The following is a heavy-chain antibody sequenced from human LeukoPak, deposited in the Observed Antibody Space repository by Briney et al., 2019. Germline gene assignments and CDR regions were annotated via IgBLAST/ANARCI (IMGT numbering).Heavy chain of an antibody. CDR2: IIPILGIA. D-gene: IGHD3-22*01. Sequence: ASVKVSCKASGGTFSSYAISWVRQAPGQGLEWMGRIIPILGIANYAQKFQGRVTITADKSTSTAYMELSSLRSEDTAVYYCARDGGSSGSPDAFDIWGQGTMVTVSS. CDR1: GGTFSSYA. V-gene: IGHV1-69*04. CDR3: ARDGGSSGSPDAFDI. J-gene: IGHJ3*02.